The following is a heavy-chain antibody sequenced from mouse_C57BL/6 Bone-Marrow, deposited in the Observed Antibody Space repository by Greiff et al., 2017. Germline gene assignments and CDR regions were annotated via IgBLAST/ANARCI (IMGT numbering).Heavy chain of an antibody. Sequence: QVQLQQPGAELVKPGASVKMSCKASGYTFTSYWITWVKQRPGQGLAWIGDIYPGSGSTNYNEKFKSKATLTVDTSSSTAYMQLSSLTSEDSAVYYCARRGIYYGNYPYAMDYWGQGTSVTVSS. D-gene: IGHD2-1*01. J-gene: IGHJ4*01. CDR1: GYTFTSYW. CDR2: IYPGSGST. CDR3: ARRGIYYGNYPYAMDY. V-gene: IGHV1-55*01.